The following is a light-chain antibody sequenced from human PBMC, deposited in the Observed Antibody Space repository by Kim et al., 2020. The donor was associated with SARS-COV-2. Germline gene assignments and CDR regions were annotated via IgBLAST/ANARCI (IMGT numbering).Light chain of an antibody. V-gene: IGKV3-15*01. CDR2: GAS. CDR1: QSVSSN. Sequence: SMAPGETATLSCRASQSVSSNLAWYRQKPGQAPRLLIYGASTRATGIPARFSGSGSGTEFTLTISSLQSEDCAVYYCQQYNNWPYTFGQGTKLEI. J-gene: IGKJ2*01. CDR3: QQYNNWPYT.